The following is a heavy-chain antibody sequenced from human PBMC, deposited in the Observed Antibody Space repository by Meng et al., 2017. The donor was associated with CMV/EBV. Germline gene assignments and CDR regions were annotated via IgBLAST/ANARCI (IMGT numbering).Heavy chain of an antibody. CDR2: INPSRGST. CDR3: ARAGDGDAHFDY. V-gene: IGHV1-46*01. Sequence: ASVKVSRKASGYTVTSYYMHGVRQAPGQGLEWMGIINPSRGSTSYAQKFQGRVTMTRDTSTSTVYMELGSLRSEDTAVYYWARAGDGDAHFDYWGQGTLVTVSS. J-gene: IGHJ4*02. CDR1: GYTVTSYY. D-gene: IGHD4-17*01.